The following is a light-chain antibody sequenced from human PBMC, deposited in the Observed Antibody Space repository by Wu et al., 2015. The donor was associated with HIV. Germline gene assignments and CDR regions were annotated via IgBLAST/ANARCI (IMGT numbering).Light chain of an antibody. CDR2: GAS. J-gene: IGKJ5*01. Sequence: EIVLTQSPGTLSLSPGERATLSCRASQSISNNYLARYQQKPGQAPRVLIYGASSRATGIPDRFSGGGSGTDFSLTISRLEPEDFAVYYCQQYVSSITFGQGTRLDIK. V-gene: IGKV3-20*01. CDR3: QQYVSSIT. CDR1: QSISNNY.